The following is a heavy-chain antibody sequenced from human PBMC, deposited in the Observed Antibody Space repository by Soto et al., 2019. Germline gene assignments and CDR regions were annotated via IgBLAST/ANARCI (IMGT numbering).Heavy chain of an antibody. Sequence: PGGSLRFSCAASGFTFSSYGMHWVRQAPGKGLEWVAVISYDGSNKYYADSVKGRFTISRDNSKNTLYLQMNSLRAEDTAVYYCAKDEYCSGGSCYSGPYYYYYGMDVWGQGTTVTVSS. J-gene: IGHJ6*02. D-gene: IGHD2-15*01. V-gene: IGHV3-30*18. CDR1: GFTFSSYG. CDR2: ISYDGSNK. CDR3: AKDEYCSGGSCYSGPYYYYYGMDV.